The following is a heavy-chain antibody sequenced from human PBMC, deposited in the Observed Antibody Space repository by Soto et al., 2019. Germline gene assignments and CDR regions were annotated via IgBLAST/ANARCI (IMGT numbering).Heavy chain of an antibody. CDR1: GGAISGHY. J-gene: IGHJ4*02. CDR3: PRQGTLKDSVVVQAAIIYFDY. D-gene: IGHD2-2*01. Sequence: SETLSLTCNVSGGAISGHYWSWVRQTPGKGLEWIGYIYYSGSTNYNPSLKSRVTISVDTSKNHFSLTLSSVTAADTAVYYCPRQGTLKDSVVVQAAIIYFDYWGQGTLVTVSS. CDR2: IYYSGST. V-gene: IGHV4-59*08.